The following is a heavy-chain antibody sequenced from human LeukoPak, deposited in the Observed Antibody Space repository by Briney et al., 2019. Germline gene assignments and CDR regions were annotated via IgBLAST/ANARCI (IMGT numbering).Heavy chain of an antibody. V-gene: IGHV3-53*01. CDR1: GFTVSSNY. CDR3: ARDGFSSGYPYDAFGI. D-gene: IGHD3-22*01. J-gene: IGHJ3*02. CDR2: IYSGGST. Sequence: PGGSLRLSCAASGFTVSSNYMSWVRQAPGKGLEWVSVIYSGGSTYYADSVKGRFTISRDNSKNTLYLQMNSLRAEDTAVYYCARDGFSSGYPYDAFGIWGQGTMVTVSS.